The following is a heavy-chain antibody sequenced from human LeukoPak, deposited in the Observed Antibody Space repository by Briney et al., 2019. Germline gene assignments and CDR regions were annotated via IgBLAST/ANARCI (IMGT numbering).Heavy chain of an antibody. J-gene: IGHJ3*02. Sequence: SETLSLTCTVSGGSISSSSYYWGWIRQPPGKGLEWIGSIYYSGSTYYNPSLKSRVTISVDTSKNQFSLKLSSVTAADTAVYYCARARQLWAFDIWGQGTMVTVSS. D-gene: IGHD5-18*01. CDR2: IYYSGST. CDR1: GGSISSSSYY. V-gene: IGHV4-39*07. CDR3: ARARQLWAFDI.